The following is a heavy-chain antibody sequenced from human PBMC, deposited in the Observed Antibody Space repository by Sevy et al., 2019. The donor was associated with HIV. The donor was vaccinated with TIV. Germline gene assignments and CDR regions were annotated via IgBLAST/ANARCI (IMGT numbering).Heavy chain of an antibody. CDR2: VIHSGGP. CDR3: AREGVLQGYFDY. Sequence: SETLSLTCTVSGGSIASGDHTWTWIRQPPGQALVWIGYVIHSGGPFYNPSLRRRVTISVDTSKNQFSLNLSSVTAADTAGYYCAREGVLQGYFDYWGQGILVTVSS. V-gene: IGHV4-30-2*01. J-gene: IGHJ4*02. CDR1: GGSIASGDHT. D-gene: IGHD3-10*01.